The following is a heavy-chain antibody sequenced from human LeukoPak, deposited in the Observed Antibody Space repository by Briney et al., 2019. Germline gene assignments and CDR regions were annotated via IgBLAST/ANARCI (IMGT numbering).Heavy chain of an antibody. J-gene: IGHJ3*02. V-gene: IGHV4-34*01. CDR3: ARHLAYSSSPGRSDAFDI. CDR1: GGSFSGYY. Sequence: KTSETLSLTCAVYGGSFSGYYWSWIRQPPGKGLEWIGEINHSGSTNYNPSLKSRVTISVDTSKNQFSLKLSSVTAADTAVYYCARHLAYSSSPGRSDAFDIWGQGTMVTVSS. CDR2: INHSGST. D-gene: IGHD6-6*01.